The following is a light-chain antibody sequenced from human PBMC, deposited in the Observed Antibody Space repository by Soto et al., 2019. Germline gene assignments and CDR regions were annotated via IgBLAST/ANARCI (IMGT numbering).Light chain of an antibody. CDR2: DAS. V-gene: IGKV3-11*01. CDR3: QQRSNWPIT. CDR1: QSVSSY. J-gene: IGKJ5*01. Sequence: EVVMTQSAATLSVSPGERATLSCRASQSVSSYLAWYQQKPGQAPRLLIYDASNRATGIPARLSGSGSGTDFTLTISSLEPEDFAVYYCQQRSNWPITFGQGTRLEI.